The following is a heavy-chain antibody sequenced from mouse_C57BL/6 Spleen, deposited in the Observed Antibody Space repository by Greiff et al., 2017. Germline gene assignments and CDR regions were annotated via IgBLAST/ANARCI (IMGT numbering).Heavy chain of an antibody. J-gene: IGHJ4*01. CDR3: ARGGEIYYDYEEDWDAMDY. Sequence: QVQLQQPGAELVKPGASVKMSCKASGYTFTSYWITWVKQRPGQGLEWIGDIYPGSGSTNYNEKFKSKATLTVDTSSSTAYMQLSSLTSEDSAVYYCARGGEIYYDYEEDWDAMDYWGQGTSVTVSS. D-gene: IGHD2-4*01. V-gene: IGHV1-55*01. CDR1: GYTFTSYW. CDR2: IYPGSGST.